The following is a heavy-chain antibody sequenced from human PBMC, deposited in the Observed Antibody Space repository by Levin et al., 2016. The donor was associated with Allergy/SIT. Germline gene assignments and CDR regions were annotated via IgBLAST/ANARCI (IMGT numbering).Heavy chain of an antibody. CDR1: GGTFSSYA. V-gene: IGHV1-69*13. CDR2: IIPIFGTA. J-gene: IGHJ3*02. CDR3: ARGRGYCSSTSCYLNPYDAFDI. D-gene: IGHD2-2*01. Sequence: SVKVSCKASGGTFSSYAISWVRQAPGQGLEWMGGIIPIFGTANYAQKFQGRVTITADESTSTAYMELSSLRSEDTAVYYCARGRGYCSSTSCYLNPYDAFDIWGQGTMVTVSS.